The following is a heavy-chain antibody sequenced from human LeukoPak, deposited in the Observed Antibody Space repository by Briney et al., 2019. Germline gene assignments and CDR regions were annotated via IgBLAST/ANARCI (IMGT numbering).Heavy chain of an antibody. D-gene: IGHD7-27*01. Sequence: ASVKVSCKASGYTFTSYYMHWVRQAPGQGLEWLGWMSPNSGDTGYAQKFQGRVTMTSDSSISTAYMELSSLRSEDTAIYYCVRTPPNWGFDYWGQGTLVTVSS. V-gene: IGHV1-8*02. CDR3: VRTPPNWGFDY. CDR2: MSPNSGDT. CDR1: GYTFTSYY. J-gene: IGHJ4*02.